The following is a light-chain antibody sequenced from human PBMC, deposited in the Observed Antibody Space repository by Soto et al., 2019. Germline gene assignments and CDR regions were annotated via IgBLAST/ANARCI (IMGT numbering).Light chain of an antibody. V-gene: IGKV4-1*01. Sequence: DIVMTQSPDSLAVSLGERATINCKSSQSVLYSSNNKNYLAWYQQKPGQPPKLLIYWASTRESGVPDRFCGSGSGTDFTLTISSLQAEDVAVYYCQQYYSTPPPTFGQGTKLEIK. CDR1: QSVLYSSNNKNY. J-gene: IGKJ2*01. CDR2: WAS. CDR3: QQYYSTPPPT.